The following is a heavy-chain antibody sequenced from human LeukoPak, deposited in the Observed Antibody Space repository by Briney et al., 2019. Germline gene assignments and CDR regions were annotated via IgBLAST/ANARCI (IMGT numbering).Heavy chain of an antibody. J-gene: IGHJ4*02. CDR2: INPSGGST. CDR1: GYTFTSYY. CDR3: SSTSGRFDY. Sequence: ASVKVSCKASGYTFTSYYMHWVRQAPGQGLEWMGIINPSGGSTSYAQKFQGRVTMTRDTSTSTVYMELSSLRPEDTAVYYCSSTSGRFDYWGQGTLVTVSS. D-gene: IGHD2-2*01. V-gene: IGHV1-46*01.